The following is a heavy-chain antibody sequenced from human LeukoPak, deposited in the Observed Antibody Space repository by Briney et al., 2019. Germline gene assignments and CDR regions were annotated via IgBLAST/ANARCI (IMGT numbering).Heavy chain of an antibody. CDR3: AREASSSRPWGYFDY. CDR2: IYYSGST. CDR1: GGSLSSYY. Sequence: SETLSLTCTVSGGSLSSYYWSWIRQHPGKGLEWIGYIYYSGSTNYNPSLKSRVTTSVDTSKNQFSLKLSSVTAADTAVYYCAREASSSRPWGYFDYWGQGTLVTVSS. D-gene: IGHD6-13*01. J-gene: IGHJ4*02. V-gene: IGHV4-59*01.